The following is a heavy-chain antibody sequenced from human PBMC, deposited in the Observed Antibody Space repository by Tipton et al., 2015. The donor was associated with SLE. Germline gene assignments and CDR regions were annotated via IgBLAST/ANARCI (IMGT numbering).Heavy chain of an antibody. D-gene: IGHD3-10*01. CDR2: IYYNGNT. CDR3: ASPGGGSGSFDAFDI. Sequence: TLSLTCTVSGGSITSGGYYWTWIRQHPGKALEWIGYIYYNGNTYYNPSLKSRATISADTSNNEFSLRLTSVTAADTAIYYCASPGGGSGSFDAFDIWGQGTMVTVSS. CDR1: GGSITSGGYY. J-gene: IGHJ3*02. V-gene: IGHV4-31*03.